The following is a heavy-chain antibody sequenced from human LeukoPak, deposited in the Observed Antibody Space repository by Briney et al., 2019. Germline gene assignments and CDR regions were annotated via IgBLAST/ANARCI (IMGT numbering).Heavy chain of an antibody. Sequence: GGSLRLSCAASGFTFSNAWMSWVRQAPGKGLEWVGRIKSKTDGGTTDYAAPVKGRFTISRDDSKNTLYLQMNSLKTEDTAVYYCTTDGSGITMIVVATFDYWGQGTLVTVSS. CDR1: GFTFSNAW. J-gene: IGHJ4*02. V-gene: IGHV3-15*01. D-gene: IGHD3-22*01. CDR3: TTDGSGITMIVVATFDY. CDR2: IKSKTDGGTT.